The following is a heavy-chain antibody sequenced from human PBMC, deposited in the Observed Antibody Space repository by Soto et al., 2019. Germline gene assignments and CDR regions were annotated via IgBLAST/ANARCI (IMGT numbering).Heavy chain of an antibody. J-gene: IGHJ3*02. Sequence: PGEPLKISCKGSGYSFTSYWIGWVRQMPGKGLEWMGIIYPGDSDTRYSPSFQGQVTISADKSISTAYLQWSSLKASDTAMYYCARPVKYSGYDDAFDIWGQGTMVTVSS. V-gene: IGHV5-51*01. CDR2: IYPGDSDT. CDR3: ARPVKYSGYDDAFDI. CDR1: GYSFTSYW. D-gene: IGHD5-12*01.